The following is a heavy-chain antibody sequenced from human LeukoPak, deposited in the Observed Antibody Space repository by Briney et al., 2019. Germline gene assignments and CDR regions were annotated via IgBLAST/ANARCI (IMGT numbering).Heavy chain of an antibody. J-gene: IGHJ4*02. CDR3: ARYMSSTAQDY. V-gene: IGHV6-1*01. CDR1: GDSVSSNSVA. Sequence: SQTLSLTCAISGDSVSSNSVAWNWIRQSPSRGLEWLGRTYYRSKWSNDYAVSVRSRITINPDTSKNQFSLQLNSVTPADAAVYYCARYMSSTAQDYWGQGTLVTVSS. D-gene: IGHD5-18*01. CDR2: TYYRSKWSN.